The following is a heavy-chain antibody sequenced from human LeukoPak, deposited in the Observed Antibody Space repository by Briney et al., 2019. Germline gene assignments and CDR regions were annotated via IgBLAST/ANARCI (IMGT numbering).Heavy chain of an antibody. J-gene: IGHJ4*02. CDR3: AKDRESNYASGSYYLYYFDY. D-gene: IGHD3-10*01. V-gene: IGHV3-23*01. CDR2: ISGSGGST. Sequence: GGSLRLSCAASGFTFSIHAMSWVRQAPGKGLKWVSAISGSGGSTYYADSLKGRFTISRDNSKNTLYLQMNSLRAEDTAVYYCAKDRESNYASGSYYLYYFDYWGQGTLVTVSS. CDR1: GFTFSIHA.